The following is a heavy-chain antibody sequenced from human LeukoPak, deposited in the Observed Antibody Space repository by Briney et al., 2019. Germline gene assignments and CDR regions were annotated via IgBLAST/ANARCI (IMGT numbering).Heavy chain of an antibody. V-gene: IGHV3-33*01. Sequence: GGSLRLSCAASGFTFNSYGMHWVRQAPGKGLEWVAVIWYDGSDKYYADSVKGRFTISRDNSKNTLYLQMNSLRAEDTAVYYCAREDCSSTSCLTRNWSDPWGQGTLVTVSS. D-gene: IGHD2-2*01. CDR3: AREDCSSTSCLTRNWSDP. J-gene: IGHJ5*02. CDR2: IWYDGSDK. CDR1: GFTFNSYG.